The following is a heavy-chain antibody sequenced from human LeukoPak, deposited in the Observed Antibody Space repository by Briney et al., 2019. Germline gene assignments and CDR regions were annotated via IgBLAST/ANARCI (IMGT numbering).Heavy chain of an antibody. Sequence: ASVKVSCKASGYTFTGYYMHWVRQAPGQGLEWMGRINPNSGGTNYAQKFQGRVTMTRDTSISTAYMGLSRLRSDDTAVYYCARAGWYGGNSFDYWGQGTLVTVSS. J-gene: IGHJ4*02. CDR2: INPNSGGT. D-gene: IGHD2-15*01. CDR3: ARAGWYGGNSFDY. V-gene: IGHV1-2*06. CDR1: GYTFTGYY.